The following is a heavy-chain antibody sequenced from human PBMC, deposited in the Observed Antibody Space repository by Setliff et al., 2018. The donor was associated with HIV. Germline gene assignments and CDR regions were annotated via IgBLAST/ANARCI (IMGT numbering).Heavy chain of an antibody. CDR1: GFTFSSYA. CDR3: AKDPRAAVATICDY. D-gene: IGHD5-12*01. J-gene: IGHJ4*02. V-gene: IGHV3-23*01. CDR2: ISGSGGST. Sequence: GGSLRLSCAASGFTFSSYAMSWVRQAPGKGLEWVSAISGSGGSTYYADSVKGRFTISRDNSKNTLYLQMYSLRAEDTAVYYCAKDPRAAVATICDYWGQGTLVTVSS.